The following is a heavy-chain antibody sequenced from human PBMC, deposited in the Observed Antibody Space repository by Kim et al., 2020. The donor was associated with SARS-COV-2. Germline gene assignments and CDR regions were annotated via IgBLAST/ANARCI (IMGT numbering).Heavy chain of an antibody. CDR2: TYYRSKWYN. Sequence: LSLPFSLSGDSVSSNSAAWNWIRQSPSRGLEWLGRTYYRSKWYNDYAVYVKSRITINPDTSKNQFSLQLNSVTPEDTAVYYCARVLWFGELVSKWDLFDPWVQCTLVTVSS. CDR1: GDSVSSNSAA. J-gene: IGHJ5*02. CDR3: ARVLWFGELVSKWDLFDP. V-gene: IGHV6-1*01. D-gene: IGHD3-10*01.